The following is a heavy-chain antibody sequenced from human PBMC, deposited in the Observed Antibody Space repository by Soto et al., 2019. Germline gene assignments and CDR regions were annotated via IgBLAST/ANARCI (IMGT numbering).Heavy chain of an antibody. CDR1: GGTFSSYA. V-gene: IGHV1-69*05. D-gene: IGHD2-15*01. Sequence: GASVKVSCKASGGTFSSYAISWVRQAPGQGLEWMGGIIPIFGTANYAQKFQGRVTMTRDTSTSTVYMELSSLRSEDTAVYYCARGYCSGGSCYPSGYDYWGQGTLVTVSS. CDR2: IIPIFGTA. J-gene: IGHJ4*02. CDR3: ARGYCSGGSCYPSGYDY.